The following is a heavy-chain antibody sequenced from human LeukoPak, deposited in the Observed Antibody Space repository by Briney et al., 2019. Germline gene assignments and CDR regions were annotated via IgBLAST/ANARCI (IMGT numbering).Heavy chain of an antibody. CDR1: GGSISSSSYY. CDR2: IYYSGST. J-gene: IGHJ4*02. Sequence: SETLSLTCTVSGGSISSSSYYWGWIRQPPGKGLEWIGSIYYSGSTYYNPSLKSRVTISVDTSKNQFSLKLSSVTAADTAVYYCARLVLKLGTGGFDYWGQGTLVTVSS. D-gene: IGHD7-27*01. CDR3: ARLVLKLGTGGFDY. V-gene: IGHV4-39*07.